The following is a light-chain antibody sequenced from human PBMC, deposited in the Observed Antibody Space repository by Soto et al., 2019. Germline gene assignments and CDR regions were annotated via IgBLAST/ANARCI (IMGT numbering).Light chain of an antibody. CDR2: QVN. Sequence: QSALTQPASVSGSPGQSITISCTGTTSDIGAYNFVSWYQHHPGKAPQLMIYQVNNRPSGVSNRFSGSKSGNTASLTISGLQAEDEADYYCSSFTSTITLVFGGGTQLTVL. V-gene: IGLV2-14*01. CDR1: TSDIGAYNF. CDR3: SSFTSTITLV. J-gene: IGLJ2*01.